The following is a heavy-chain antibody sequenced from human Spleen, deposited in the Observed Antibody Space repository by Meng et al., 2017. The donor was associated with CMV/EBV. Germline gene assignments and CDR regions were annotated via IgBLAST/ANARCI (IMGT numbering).Heavy chain of an antibody. D-gene: IGHD3-22*01. CDR1: GYRFPPYG. V-gene: IGHV5-51*01. Sequence: GYRFPPYGIAWGRQMPGRGLEWMGIIWPGDSDTRYSPSFQGQVTISADKSITTAYLQWRSLKASDTAIYYCVRHDYYDGSDYLDLDYWGQGTLVTVSS. CDR3: VRHDYYDGSDYLDLDY. CDR2: IWPGDSDT. J-gene: IGHJ4*02.